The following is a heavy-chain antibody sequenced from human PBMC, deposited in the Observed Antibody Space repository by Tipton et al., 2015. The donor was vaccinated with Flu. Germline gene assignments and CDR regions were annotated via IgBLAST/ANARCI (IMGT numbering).Heavy chain of an antibody. Sequence: TLSLTCTVSGGSISSGSYYWSWIRQPAGKGLEWIGRIYTSGSTNYNPSLKSRVTISVDTSKNQFSLKLSSVTAADTAVYYCVGALRRLSHDGYFDRWGRGTLVTVSS. D-gene: IGHD4/OR15-4a*01. V-gene: IGHV4-61*02. CDR2: IYTSGST. CDR3: VGALRRLSHDGYFDR. CDR1: GGSISSGSYY. J-gene: IGHJ2*01.